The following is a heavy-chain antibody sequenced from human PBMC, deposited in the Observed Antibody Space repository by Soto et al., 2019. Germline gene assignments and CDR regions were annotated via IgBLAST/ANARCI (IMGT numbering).Heavy chain of an antibody. CDR3: ARDYYDSSGSPYGMDV. D-gene: IGHD3-22*01. J-gene: IGHJ6*02. CDR1: GGTFSSYA. Sequence: SVKVSCKASGGTFSSYAISWVRQAPGQGLEWMGGIIPIFGTANYAQKFQGRVTITADESTSTAYMELSSLRSEDTAVYYCARDYYDSSGSPYGMDVWGQGTTVTVSS. CDR2: IIPIFGTA. V-gene: IGHV1-69*13.